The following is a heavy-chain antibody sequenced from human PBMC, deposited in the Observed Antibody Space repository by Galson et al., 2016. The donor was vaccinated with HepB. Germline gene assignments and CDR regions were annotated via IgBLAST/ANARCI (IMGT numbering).Heavy chain of an antibody. Sequence: SVKVSCKASGYSFNMYGITWVRQAPGQGLEWMGWISVYNGNTKYAEKLQGRVTMTTDTSTSTAYMELRSLRPEDTAFYYCAKASRDFYESAIDSWGQGTLVTVSS. CDR2: ISVYNGNT. CDR1: GYSFNMYG. V-gene: IGHV1-18*01. CDR3: AKASRDFYESAIDS. J-gene: IGHJ4*02. D-gene: IGHD3-22*01.